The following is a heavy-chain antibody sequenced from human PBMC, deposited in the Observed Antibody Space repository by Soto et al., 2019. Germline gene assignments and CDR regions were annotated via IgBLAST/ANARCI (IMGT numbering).Heavy chain of an antibody. V-gene: IGHV4-59*01. Sequence: ASETLSLTCTVSGGSISSYYWSWIRQPPGKGLEWIGYIYYSGSTNYNPSLKSRVTISVDTSKNQFSLKLSSVTAADTAVYYCAREDIAVAGTGFYYWGQGTLVTVSS. CDR1: GGSISSYY. D-gene: IGHD6-19*01. J-gene: IGHJ4*02. CDR2: IYYSGST. CDR3: AREDIAVAGTGFYY.